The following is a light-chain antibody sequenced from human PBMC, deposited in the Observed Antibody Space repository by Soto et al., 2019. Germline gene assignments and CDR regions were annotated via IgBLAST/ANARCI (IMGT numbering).Light chain of an antibody. Sequence: EIVLTQSPGTLSLSPGERATLSCRASQSVSSSYVAWYQQKPGQALRLLIYGASSRATGIPDRFSGSGSGTDFTLTISRLEPEDFAVYYCQQYGSALGTFGQGTKLEIK. CDR1: QSVSSSY. CDR3: QQYGSALGT. V-gene: IGKV3-20*01. J-gene: IGKJ2*01. CDR2: GAS.